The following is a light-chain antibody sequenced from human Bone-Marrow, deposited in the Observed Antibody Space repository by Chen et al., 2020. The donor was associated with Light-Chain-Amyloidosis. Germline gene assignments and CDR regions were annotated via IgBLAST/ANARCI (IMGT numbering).Light chain of an antibody. CDR2: EGD. CDR3: QSYQGSSQGV. CDR1: SGSIATNY. V-gene: IGLV6-57*01. J-gene: IGLJ3*02. Sequence: NFMLTQPHSVSESPGKTVIISCTRSSGSIATNYVQWYKQRPGSSPTTVIYEGDQRPSGVTDRFSGSIDRSSNSASLPISGLKTEDEADYYCQSYQGSSQGVFGGGTKLTVL.